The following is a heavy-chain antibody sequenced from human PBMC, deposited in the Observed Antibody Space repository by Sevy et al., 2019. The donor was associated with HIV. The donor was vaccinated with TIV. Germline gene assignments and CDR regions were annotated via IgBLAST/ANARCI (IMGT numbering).Heavy chain of an antibody. V-gene: IGHV1-8*01. J-gene: IGHJ4*02. CDR1: GYTFTSYD. Sequence: ASVMVSCKASGYTFTSYDINWVRQATGQGLEWMGWMNPNSGNTGYAQKFQGRVTMTRNTSISTAYMELSSLRSEDTAVYYCARGQSYSYGRGSDYWGQGTLVTVSS. D-gene: IGHD5-18*01. CDR3: ARGQSYSYGRGSDY. CDR2: MNPNSGNT.